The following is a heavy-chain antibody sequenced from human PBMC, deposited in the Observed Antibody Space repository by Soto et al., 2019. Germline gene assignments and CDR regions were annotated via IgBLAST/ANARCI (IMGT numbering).Heavy chain of an antibody. CDR1: GFTFSSYD. Sequence: GGSLRLSCAASGFTFSSYDMHWVLQATGKGLKWASAIGTAGDTYYPGSVKGRFTISGENAKNSLYLQINGLRAWDTAVYYCASHCSSTSCPPPYGMDVWGQGTTVTVSS. D-gene: IGHD2-2*01. CDR2: IGTAGDT. J-gene: IGHJ6*02. CDR3: ASHCSSTSCPPPYGMDV. V-gene: IGHV3-13*01.